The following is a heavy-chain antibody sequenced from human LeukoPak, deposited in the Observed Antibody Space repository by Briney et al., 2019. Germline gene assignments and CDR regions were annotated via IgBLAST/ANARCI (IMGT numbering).Heavy chain of an antibody. CDR2: IYPGDSNT. CDR1: GYSFKNYW. V-gene: IGHV5-51*01. CDR3: ARQGFVASYGVDV. Sequence: GESLKISCKGSGYSFKNYWIAWVRQMPGKGLEWMGIIYPGDSNTRYNPSFQGQVTISANKSISTAYLQWSSLKASDTAQCYCARQGFVASYGVDVWGQGTTVTVSS. J-gene: IGHJ6*02.